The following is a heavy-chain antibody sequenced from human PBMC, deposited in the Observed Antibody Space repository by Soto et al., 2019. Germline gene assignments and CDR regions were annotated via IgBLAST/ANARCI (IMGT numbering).Heavy chain of an antibody. CDR3: ARDGGWNDVVWFAP. D-gene: IGHD1-1*01. V-gene: IGHV1-18*01. Sequence: GASVELCCKESGGTKNSRSMSWVQQANGQGLEWMGRISAYNGNTNYAQKLQGRVTMTTDTSTSTASMELRSLRSDDTAVYYCARDGGWNDVVWFAPWGQGTLVTVSS. J-gene: IGHJ5*02. CDR2: ISAYNGNT. CDR1: GGTKNSRS.